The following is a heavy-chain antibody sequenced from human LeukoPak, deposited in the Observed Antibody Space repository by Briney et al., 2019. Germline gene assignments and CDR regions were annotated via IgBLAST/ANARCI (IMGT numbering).Heavy chain of an antibody. CDR1: GGSISTYY. CDR3: ARDGYSGSDAL. V-gene: IGHV4-59*01. Sequence: SETLSLTCTVSGGSISTYYWSWIRHPPGKGLEWIGYIYHSGSTNYNRSLKSRVTISVDTSQNQFSLKLSSVTAADTAVYYCARDGYSGSDALWGQGTLVTVSS. CDR2: IYHSGST. J-gene: IGHJ4*02. D-gene: IGHD5-12*01.